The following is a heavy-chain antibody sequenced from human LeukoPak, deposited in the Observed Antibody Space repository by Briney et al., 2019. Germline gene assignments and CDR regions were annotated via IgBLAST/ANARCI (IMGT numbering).Heavy chain of an antibody. D-gene: IGHD2-15*01. CDR1: GFTFSSYA. J-gene: IGHJ4*02. Sequence: GRSLRLSCAASGFTFSSYAVHWVRQAPGKGLEWVAVISYDGSKQYYADSVKGRFTISRDNSKNTLYLQMNSLRAEDTAVYYCAKSPYGAGDIFDFWGQGTLVTVSS. V-gene: IGHV3-30-3*02. CDR2: ISYDGSKQ. CDR3: AKSPYGAGDIFDF.